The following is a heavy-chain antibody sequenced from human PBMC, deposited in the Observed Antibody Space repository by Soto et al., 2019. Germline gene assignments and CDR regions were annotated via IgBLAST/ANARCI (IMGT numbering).Heavy chain of an antibody. CDR3: ASGYSSLADDAFDF. CDR1: GYSFTSFW. CDR2: IYPDDSDT. J-gene: IGHJ3*01. Sequence: GESLKISCKGSGYSFTSFWIGWVRQMPGKGLEWMGIIYPDDSDTRYSPTFQGQVTISADKSISTAYLQWSSLKASDTAMYYCASGYSSLADDAFDFWGQGTMVTVSS. V-gene: IGHV5-51*01. D-gene: IGHD5-12*01.